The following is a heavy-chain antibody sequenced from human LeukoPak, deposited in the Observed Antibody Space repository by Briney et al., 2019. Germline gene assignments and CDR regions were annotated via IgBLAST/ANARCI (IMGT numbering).Heavy chain of an antibody. J-gene: IGHJ3*02. CDR1: GFTFSTYT. V-gene: IGHV3-48*04. CDR3: ARDRGLGYCSSTSCFPDAFDI. D-gene: IGHD2-2*01. CDR2: ITSSSSTI. Sequence: GGSLRLSCAASGFTFSTYTMNWVRQAPGKGLEWVSYITSSSSTIYYADSVRGRFTISRDNAKNSLYLQMNSLRAEDTAVYYCARDRGLGYCSSTSCFPDAFDIWGQGTMVTVSS.